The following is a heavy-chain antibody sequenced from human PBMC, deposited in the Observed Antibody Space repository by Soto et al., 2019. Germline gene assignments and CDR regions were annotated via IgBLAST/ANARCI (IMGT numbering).Heavy chain of an antibody. CDR1: GFTFGDYA. J-gene: IGHJ4*02. CDR3: AKDWGWGGDSIWPFDT. V-gene: IGHV3-9*01. Sequence: EVHLVESGGDLVQPGRSLRLSCEVSGFTFGDYAMHWLRQAPGNGLEWVSSISWSSDAVAYADSVKGRFTISRDNAKNSLYLQMNSLRAEDTAFYYCAKDWGWGGDSIWPFDTWGQGTLIAVSS. CDR2: ISWSSDAV. D-gene: IGHD6-13*01.